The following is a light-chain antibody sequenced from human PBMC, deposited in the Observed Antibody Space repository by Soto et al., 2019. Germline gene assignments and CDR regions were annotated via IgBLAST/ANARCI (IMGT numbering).Light chain of an antibody. CDR2: GAS. J-gene: IGKJ1*01. CDR1: KGIGST. CDR3: QQYNNWRLT. Sequence: TPSPSAXSVFPSTRVSHAWRASKGIGSTLAWYKKKPGQAXRXXXYGASTRATGIHARFSGSGSGTEFTLTISSMQSEDFEVYYCQQYNNWRLTVGEGTKVDI. V-gene: IGKV3D-15*01.